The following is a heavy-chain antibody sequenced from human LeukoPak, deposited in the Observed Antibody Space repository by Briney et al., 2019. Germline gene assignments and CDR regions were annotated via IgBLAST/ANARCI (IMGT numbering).Heavy chain of an antibody. Sequence: PSQTLSLTCTVSGGSVSSGSYYWSWIRQPAEKGLEWIGRTYTSGSTNYNPSLKSRVTISLDTSKNQFSLTLSSVTAAHTAVYYCARERAYYDILPRWFDPWGQGTLVTVSS. CDR1: GGSVSSGSYY. CDR3: ARERAYYDILPRWFDP. CDR2: TYTSGST. J-gene: IGHJ5*02. D-gene: IGHD3-9*01. V-gene: IGHV4-61*02.